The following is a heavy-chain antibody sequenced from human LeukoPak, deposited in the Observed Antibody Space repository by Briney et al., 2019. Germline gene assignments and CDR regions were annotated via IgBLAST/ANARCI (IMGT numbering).Heavy chain of an antibody. CDR1: GFTFSSYG. V-gene: IGHV3-33*01. CDR2: IWYDGSNE. Sequence: GGSLRLSCAASGFTFSSYGMHWVRQAPGKGLEWVAVIWYDGSNEYYAESVKGRFTISRDNSKNTLYLQMNSLRAEDTAVYYCARGVYIAAAQYGYWGQGTLVTVSS. CDR3: ARGVYIAAAQYGY. J-gene: IGHJ4*02. D-gene: IGHD6-13*01.